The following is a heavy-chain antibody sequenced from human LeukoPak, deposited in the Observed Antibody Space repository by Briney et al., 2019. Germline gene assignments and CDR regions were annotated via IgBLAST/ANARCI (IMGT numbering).Heavy chain of an antibody. J-gene: IGHJ4*02. CDR3: ATTGRGYFDSSGPFDY. D-gene: IGHD3-22*01. CDR2: IYPGDSDT. CDR1: GYSFTSYW. V-gene: IGHV5-51*01. Sequence: GESLKISCKGSGYSFTSYWIGWVRQMPGKGLEWMGIIYPGDSDTRDSPSFQGQVTISADKSIGTAYLQWSSLKASDTAMYYCATTGRGYFDSSGPFDYWGQGTLVTVSS.